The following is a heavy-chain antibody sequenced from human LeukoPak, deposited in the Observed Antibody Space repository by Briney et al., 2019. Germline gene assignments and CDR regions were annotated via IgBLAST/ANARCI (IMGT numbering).Heavy chain of an antibody. D-gene: IGHD6-19*01. CDR1: GFTFSSYW. V-gene: IGHV3-7*05. CDR2: IKEDGSEK. J-gene: IGHJ4*02. CDR3: ASQFWWAAVAGTLDY. Sequence: GGSLRLLCTASGFTFSSYWMSWVRQAPGGGLEWVANIKEDGSEKYNVDSVTGRFTISRDNAKKSLYLQMNSLRAEDTAVYYCASQFWWAAVAGTLDYWGQGTLVTVSS.